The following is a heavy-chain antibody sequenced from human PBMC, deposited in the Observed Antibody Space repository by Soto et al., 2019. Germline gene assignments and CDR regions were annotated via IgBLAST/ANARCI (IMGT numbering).Heavy chain of an antibody. CDR2: ISYDGSNK. V-gene: IGHV3-30*18. D-gene: IGHD6-13*01. CDR1: GFTFSSYG. J-gene: IGHJ6*02. Sequence: GGSLRLSCAASGFTFSSYGMHWVRQAPGKGLEWVAVISYDGSNKYYADSVKGRFTISRDNSKNTLYLQMNSLRAEDTAVYYCAKSWYSSSWCHMDVWGQGTTVTVSS. CDR3: AKSWYSSSWCHMDV.